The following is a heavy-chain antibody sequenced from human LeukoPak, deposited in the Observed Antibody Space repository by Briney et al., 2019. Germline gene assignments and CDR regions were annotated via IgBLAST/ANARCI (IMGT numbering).Heavy chain of an antibody. J-gene: IGHJ4*02. Sequence: KPSETLSLTCAVYGGSFSGYYWSWIRQPPGKGLEWIGEINHSGSTNYNPSLKSRVTISVDTSKNQFSLKLSSLTAADTAVYYCARGWGHYYGSGSPSLLDYWGQGTLVTVSS. D-gene: IGHD3-10*01. CDR1: GGSFSGYY. CDR3: ARGWGHYYGSGSPSLLDY. CDR2: INHSGST. V-gene: IGHV4-34*01.